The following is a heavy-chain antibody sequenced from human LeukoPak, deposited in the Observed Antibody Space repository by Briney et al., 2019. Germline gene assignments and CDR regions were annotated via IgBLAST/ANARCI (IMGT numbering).Heavy chain of an antibody. J-gene: IGHJ4*02. CDR3: ARGTAMFFCDY. Sequence: ASVKVSCKASGYTFTSYNIHWVRQAPGQGLEWMGIINPSGGGPNYAQKFQGRVTLTRDTSSSTVYMELSSLGSEGTAVYYCARGTAMFFCDYWGQGTLVTVSS. V-gene: IGHV1-46*01. D-gene: IGHD5-18*01. CDR2: INPSGGGP. CDR1: GYTFTSYN.